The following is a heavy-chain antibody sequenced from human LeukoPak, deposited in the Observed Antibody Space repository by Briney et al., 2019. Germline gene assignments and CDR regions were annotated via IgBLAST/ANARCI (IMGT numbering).Heavy chain of an antibody. V-gene: IGHV1-2*02. CDR2: INPNSGGT. CDR3: ARGGGWLLIEWRQREKDAFDI. Sequence: RASVKVSCKASGYTFTGYYMHWVRQAPGQGPEWMGWINPNSGGTNYAQKFQGRVTMTRDTSISTAYMELSRLRSDDTAVYYCARGGGWLLIEWRQREKDAFDIWGQGTMVTVSS. J-gene: IGHJ3*02. D-gene: IGHD3-22*01. CDR1: GYTFTGYY.